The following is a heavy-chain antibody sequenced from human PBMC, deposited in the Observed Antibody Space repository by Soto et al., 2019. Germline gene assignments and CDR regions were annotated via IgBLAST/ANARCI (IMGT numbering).Heavy chain of an antibody. CDR1: GYTFTSYG. CDR2: INTYNGNT. D-gene: IGHD2-21*01. Sequence: QVQVVQSGAEVKKPGASVKVSCKASGYTFTSYGISWVRQAPGQGLEWMGWINTYNGNTNYAQKLQGRVTMTTDTRTRTAYMELRSLTSDDTAVYYYARAWGYSGDYWGQGTLVTVSS. J-gene: IGHJ4*02. CDR3: ARAWGYSGDY. V-gene: IGHV1-18*01.